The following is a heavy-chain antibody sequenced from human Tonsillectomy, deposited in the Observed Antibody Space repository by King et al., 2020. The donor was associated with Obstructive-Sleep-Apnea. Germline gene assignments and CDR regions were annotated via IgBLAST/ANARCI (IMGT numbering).Heavy chain of an antibody. J-gene: IGHJ4*02. V-gene: IGHV3-11*01. CDR3: ARGLVPAAQSEPFDY. CDR1: GFSFSDYY. CDR2: ITSYASTI. D-gene: IGHD2-2*01. Sequence: VKLVESGGGLVKPGGSLRLSCAASGFSFSDYYMSWIRQAPGKGLEWVSYITSYASTIYYADSVKGRFTISRDNAKNSLYLQMNSLRAEDTAVYYCARGLVPAAQSEPFDYWGQGTLVTVSS.